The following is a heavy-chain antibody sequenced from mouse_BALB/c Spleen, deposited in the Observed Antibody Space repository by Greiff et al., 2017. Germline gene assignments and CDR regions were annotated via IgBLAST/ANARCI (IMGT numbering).Heavy chain of an antibody. CDR2: INPNNGGT. CDR3: ARSRGLRLFAY. CDR1: GYTFTDYN. D-gene: IGHD1-2*01. V-gene: IGHV1-18*01. Sequence: EVKLMESGPELVKPGASVKIPCKASGYTFTDYNMDWVKQSHGKSLEWIGDINPNNGGTIYNQKFKGKATLTVDKSSSTAYMELRSLTSEDTAVYYCARSRGLRLFAYWGQGTLVTVSA. J-gene: IGHJ3*01.